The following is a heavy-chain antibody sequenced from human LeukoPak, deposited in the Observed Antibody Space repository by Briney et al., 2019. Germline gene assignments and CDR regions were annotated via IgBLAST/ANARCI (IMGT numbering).Heavy chain of an antibody. Sequence: GGSLRLSCAASGFTFSSYWMSWVRQAPGKGLEWVANIKQDGSEKYVDSVKGRFTISRDNSKNTLYLQMNSLRAEDTAVYYCARDSYDSSDGGDYYYGMDVWGQGTTVTAS. J-gene: IGHJ6*02. CDR1: GFTFSSYW. CDR3: ARDSYDSSDGGDYYYGMDV. D-gene: IGHD3-22*01. V-gene: IGHV3-7*01. CDR2: IKQDGSEK.